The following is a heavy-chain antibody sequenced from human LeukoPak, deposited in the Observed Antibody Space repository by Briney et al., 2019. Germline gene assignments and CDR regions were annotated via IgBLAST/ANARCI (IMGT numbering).Heavy chain of an antibody. J-gene: IGHJ3*02. CDR2: ISGSGAST. Sequence: GGSLRLSCAASGFALGMSWVRQAPGRGLEWVSAISGSGASTYYADSVKGRFTISRDNSKNTLYLQMNSLRGDDTAVYYCAKASDSSSSYDAFDIWGQGTMVTVSS. D-gene: IGHD6-13*01. CDR1: GFALG. CDR3: AKASDSSSSYDAFDI. V-gene: IGHV3-23*01.